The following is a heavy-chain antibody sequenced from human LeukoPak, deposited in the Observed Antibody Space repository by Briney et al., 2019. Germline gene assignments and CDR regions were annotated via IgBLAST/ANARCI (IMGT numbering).Heavy chain of an antibody. Sequence: GGSLRLSCAVSGITLSNYGMSWVRQAPGKGLEWVAGISGSGGSTNYADSVKGRFTISRDNLKNTLYLQMNSLRAEDTAVYFCARRGVVIRVILVGFHKEANYFDSWGQGALVTVSS. J-gene: IGHJ4*02. V-gene: IGHV3-23*01. CDR2: ISGSGGST. CDR1: GITLSNYG. CDR3: ARRGVVIRVILVGFHKEANYFDS. D-gene: IGHD3-22*01.